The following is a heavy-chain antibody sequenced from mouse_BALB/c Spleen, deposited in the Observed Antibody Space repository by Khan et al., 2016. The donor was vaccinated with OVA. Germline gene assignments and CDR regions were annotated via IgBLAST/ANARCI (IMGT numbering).Heavy chain of an antibody. CDR1: GYTFTNYW. J-gene: IGHJ2*01. Sequence: VQLQQSGTVLARPGASVKMSCKASGYTFTNYWMHWVKQRPGQGLEWIGTIFPGNSDTNYNQKFTGQAKLTAVPSTSTSYMVLSSLRKEDSAVYYCARNGFGTYEIWDYWGQGTTLTVSS. CDR3: ARNGFGTYEIWDY. D-gene: IGHD1-1*02. V-gene: IGHV1-5*01. CDR2: IFPGNSDT.